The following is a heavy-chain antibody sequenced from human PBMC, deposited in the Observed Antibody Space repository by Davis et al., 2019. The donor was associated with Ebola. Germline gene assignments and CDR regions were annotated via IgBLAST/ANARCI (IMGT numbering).Heavy chain of an antibody. V-gene: IGHV3-33*06. CDR3: AKDKGYSYGYSFDY. CDR2: ISNDVRNK. J-gene: IGHJ4*02. Sequence: IIRRYRIHRVLQDQGQRLVRVAIISNDVRNKYYADPVHGRFTISRDNSKNTLYLQMNSLRAEDTAVYYCAKDKGYSYGYSFDYWGQGTLVTVSS. CDR1: IIRRYR. D-gene: IGHD5-18*01.